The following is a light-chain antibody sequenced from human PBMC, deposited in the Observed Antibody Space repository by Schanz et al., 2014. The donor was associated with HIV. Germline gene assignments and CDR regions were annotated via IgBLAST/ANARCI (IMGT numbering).Light chain of an antibody. J-gene: IGLJ3*02. CDR3: SSYAGSNNLL. CDR1: RSDIGNYDF. Sequence: QSVLTQPPSASGSPGQSVTISCTGTRSDIGNYDFVSWYQQHPGQAPKLIIYEVTKRPSGVPARFSGSKSDNTASLTVSGLQAEDEADYYCSSYAGSNNLLFGGGTKLTVL. CDR2: EVT. V-gene: IGLV2-8*01.